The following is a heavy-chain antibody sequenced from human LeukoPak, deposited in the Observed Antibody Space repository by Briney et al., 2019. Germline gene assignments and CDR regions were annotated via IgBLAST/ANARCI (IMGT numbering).Heavy chain of an antibody. CDR1: GFTFSSYS. D-gene: IGHD6-13*01. CDR2: ISSSSSYI. V-gene: IGHV3-21*01. J-gene: IGHJ3*02. CDR3: ARRRTAAVVAFDI. Sequence: GGSLRLSCAASGFTFSSYSMNWVRQAPGKGLEWVSSISSSSSYIYYAGSVKGRFTISRDNAKNSLYLQMNSLRAEDTAVYYCARRRTAAVVAFDIWGQGTMVTVSS.